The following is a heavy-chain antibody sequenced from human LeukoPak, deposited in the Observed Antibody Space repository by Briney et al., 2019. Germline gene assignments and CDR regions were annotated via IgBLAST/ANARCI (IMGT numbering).Heavy chain of an antibody. CDR3: ARDSIGGSYGNSDY. Sequence: PGGSLRLSCAASGFTFSDYYMDWVRQTPGKGLEWIGRSKNKADSYTTHYAASVKGRFTISRDDSKNSLYLQMNSLRAEDTAVYYCARDSIGGSYGNSDYWGQGTLVTVSS. CDR2: SKNKADSYTT. CDR1: GFTFSDYY. V-gene: IGHV3-72*01. D-gene: IGHD5-18*01. J-gene: IGHJ4*02.